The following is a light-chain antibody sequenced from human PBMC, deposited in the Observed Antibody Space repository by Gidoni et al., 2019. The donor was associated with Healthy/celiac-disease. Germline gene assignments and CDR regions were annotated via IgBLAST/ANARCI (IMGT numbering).Light chain of an antibody. J-gene: IGLJ2*01. CDR2: GNS. Sequence: QSVLTQPPSVSGAPGQRVTISCTGSSANIGAGYDVHGYQQLPGTAPKLLIYGNSNRPSGVPVRFSGSKSGTSASLAITVLQAEDEADYYCQSYDSSLSGPVVFGGGTKLPVL. CDR1: SANIGAGYD. CDR3: QSYDSSLSGPVV. V-gene: IGLV1-40*01.